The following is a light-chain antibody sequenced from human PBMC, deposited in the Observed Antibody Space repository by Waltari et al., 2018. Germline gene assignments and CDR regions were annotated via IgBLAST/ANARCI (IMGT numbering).Light chain of an antibody. CDR2: WAS. J-gene: IGKJ4*01. CDR1: QSVLYSSNNKNY. CDR3: QQYYITPPT. Sequence: DIVMTQSPASLAVSLGERDTINCKSSQSVLYSSNNKNYFAWFQQRPGQPPELLIYWASTRASGVPDRFSGSGSGTDFTRTISSLQAEDVAVYYCQQYYITPPTFGGGTKVEIK. V-gene: IGKV4-1*01.